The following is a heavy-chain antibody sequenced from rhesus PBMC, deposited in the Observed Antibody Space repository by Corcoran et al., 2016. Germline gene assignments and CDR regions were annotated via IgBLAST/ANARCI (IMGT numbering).Heavy chain of an antibody. CDR1: GYPSTDYY. D-gene: IGHD6-25*01. CDR3: ATIAAAGNYYGLES. Sequence: EVQLVQSGAEVKKPGASVKISCQASGYPSTDYYLHLVRQAPGKGLEGKGRVEPEESRAEYAKKGQDRETITAETPTDTDYMELSSLRSEDTAMYYWATIAAAGNYYGLESWGQGVVVIVSS. CDR2: VEPEESRA. J-gene: IGHJ6*01. V-gene: IGHV1-111*02.